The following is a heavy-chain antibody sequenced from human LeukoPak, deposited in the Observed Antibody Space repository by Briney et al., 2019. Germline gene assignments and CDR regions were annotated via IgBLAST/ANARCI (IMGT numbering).Heavy chain of an antibody. V-gene: IGHV1-18*01. CDR3: ARAPPGALPLRYFDWGDYYFDY. Sequence: GASVKVSCKASGYTFTSYGISWVRQAPGQGLEWMGWISAYNGNTNYAQKLQGRVTMTTDTSTSTAYMELRSLRSDDTAVYYCARAPPGALPLRYFDWGDYYFDYWGQGTLVTVSS. J-gene: IGHJ4*02. CDR2: ISAYNGNT. CDR1: GYTFTSYG. D-gene: IGHD3-9*01.